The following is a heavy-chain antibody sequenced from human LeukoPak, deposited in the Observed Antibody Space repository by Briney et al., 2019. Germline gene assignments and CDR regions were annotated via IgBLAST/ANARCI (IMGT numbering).Heavy chain of an antibody. D-gene: IGHD2-2*01. V-gene: IGHV4-59*01. CDR3: ARGSTSWPPDAFDI. Sequence: SETLSLTCTVSGGSISSYYWSWIRQPPWKGLEWIGYMYYSGSTNYNPSLKSRVTISVDTSKNQFSLKLSSVTAADTAMYYCARGSTSWPPDAFDIWGQGTMVTVSS. CDR1: GGSISSYY. CDR2: MYYSGST. J-gene: IGHJ3*02.